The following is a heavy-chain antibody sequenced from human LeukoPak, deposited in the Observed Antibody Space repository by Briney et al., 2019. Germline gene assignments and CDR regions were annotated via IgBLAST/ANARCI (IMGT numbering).Heavy chain of an antibody. Sequence: SETLSLTCTVPGGSISSYYWSWIRQPPGKGLEWIGYIYYSGRTNYNPSLKSRVTISVDTPKNQFSLKLSSVTAADTAVYYCARRSIAAAGTDWFDPWGQGTLVTVSS. V-gene: IGHV4-59*08. CDR1: GGSISSYY. CDR3: ARRSIAAAGTDWFDP. CDR2: IYYSGRT. J-gene: IGHJ5*02. D-gene: IGHD6-13*01.